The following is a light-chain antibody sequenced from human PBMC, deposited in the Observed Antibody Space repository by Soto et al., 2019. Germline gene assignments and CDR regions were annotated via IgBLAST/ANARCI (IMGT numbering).Light chain of an antibody. Sequence: DIQMTQSPSTLSASVGDRVTITCRASQSIRSWLAWYQQKPGKAPKLLIYKASSLESGVPSRFSGSGSGTEFTLTISSLQPADFATYYCQQYNSYRYTFGQGTKLEIK. J-gene: IGKJ2*01. V-gene: IGKV1-5*03. CDR3: QQYNSYRYT. CDR2: KAS. CDR1: QSIRSW.